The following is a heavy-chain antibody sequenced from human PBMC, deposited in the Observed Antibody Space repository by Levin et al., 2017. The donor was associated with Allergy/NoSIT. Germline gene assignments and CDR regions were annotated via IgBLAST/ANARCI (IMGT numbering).Heavy chain of an antibody. Sequence: SGTLSLTCAVSGSSISSGFHWGWIRQPPGKGLEWIGSIYYSGKTYYNPSLKSRVTISVDTSKNQFSLKLSSVTAADTGVYYCVRDRVWAYCGGDCRGDAFDFWGQGTMVTVSS. CDR2: IYYSGKT. CDR3: VRDRVWAYCGGDCRGDAFDF. CDR1: GSSISSGFH. J-gene: IGHJ3*01. D-gene: IGHD2-21*02. V-gene: IGHV4-38-2*02.